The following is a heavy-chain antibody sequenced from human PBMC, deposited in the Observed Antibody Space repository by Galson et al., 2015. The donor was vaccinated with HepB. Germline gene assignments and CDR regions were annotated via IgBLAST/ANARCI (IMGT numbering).Heavy chain of an antibody. CDR1: GYTFTGYY. Sequence: SVKVSCKASGYTFTGYYMHWVRQAPGQGLEWMGWINPNSGGTNYAQKFQGWVTMTRDTSISTAYMELSRLRSDDTAVYYCARSGLGAWGGMDVWGQGTTVTVSS. D-gene: IGHD3/OR15-3a*01. J-gene: IGHJ6*02. CDR3: ARSGLGAWGGMDV. V-gene: IGHV1-2*04. CDR2: INPNSGGT.